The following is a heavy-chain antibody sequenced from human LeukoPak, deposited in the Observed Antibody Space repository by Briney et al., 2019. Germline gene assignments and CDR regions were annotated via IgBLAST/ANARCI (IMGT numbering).Heavy chain of an antibody. CDR1: ESTFDHA. V-gene: IGHV3-9*01. J-gene: IGHJ4*02. CDR2: IGWNSART. D-gene: IGHD6-13*01. Sequence: GGSLRLSCTASESTFDHAMHWARRTPGKGLEWVSGIGWNSARTGYADSVRGRFTISRDNAKNSLYLQMNSLRAEDTAVYYCARSIVPDGTSPFDYWGQGTLVTVSS. CDR3: ARSIVPDGTSPFDY.